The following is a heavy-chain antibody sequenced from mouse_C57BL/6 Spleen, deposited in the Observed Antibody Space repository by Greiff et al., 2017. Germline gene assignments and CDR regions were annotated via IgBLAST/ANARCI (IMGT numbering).Heavy chain of an antibody. CDR2: IYPRSGNT. Sequence: QVQLKQSGAELARPGASVKLSCKASGYTFTSYGISWVKQRTGQGLEWIGEIYPRSGNTYYNEKFKGKATLTADKSSSTAYMELRSLTSEDSAVYFCARLPITTVVATTYHDYWGQGTTLTVSS. CDR3: ARLPITTVVATTYHDY. CDR1: GYTFTSYG. V-gene: IGHV1-81*01. D-gene: IGHD1-1*01. J-gene: IGHJ2*01.